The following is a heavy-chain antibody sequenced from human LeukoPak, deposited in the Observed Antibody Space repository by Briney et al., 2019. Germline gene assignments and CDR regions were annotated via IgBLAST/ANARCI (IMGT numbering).Heavy chain of an antibody. CDR3: AKEYCGGDCYSHQFDY. Sequence: QPGGSLRLSCAASGFTFSNYGMHWVRQAPGKGLEWLAVISYDGSNKYYVDSVKGRFTISRDNSKNTLYLQMNSLRAEDTAVYYCAKEYCGGDCYSHQFDYWGQGTLVTVSS. J-gene: IGHJ4*02. V-gene: IGHV3-30*18. D-gene: IGHD2-21*02. CDR1: GFTFSNYG. CDR2: ISYDGSNK.